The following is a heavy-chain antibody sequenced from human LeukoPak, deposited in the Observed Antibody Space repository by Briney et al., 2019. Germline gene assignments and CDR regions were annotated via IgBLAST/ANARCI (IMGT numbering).Heavy chain of an antibody. D-gene: IGHD3-10*01. V-gene: IGHV1-18*01. CDR1: GYTFTTYG. J-gene: IGHJ3*02. CDR3: ARKGGSGNALDI. Sequence: ASVKVSCKASGYTFTTYGITWVRQAPGQGLEWMGWISTYFGNTNYAQNLQGRVTMTTDTSTTTAYMELRSLRSDDTAVYYCARKGGSGNALDIWGQGTMVTVSS. CDR2: ISTYFGNT.